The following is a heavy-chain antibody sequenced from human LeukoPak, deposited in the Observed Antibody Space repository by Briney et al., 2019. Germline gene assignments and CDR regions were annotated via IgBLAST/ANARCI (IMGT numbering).Heavy chain of an antibody. CDR1: GGSISSGDYY. CDR3: ARSLRIVVGTLAFYI. V-gene: IGHV4-30-4*08. Sequence: SETLSLTCTVSGGSISSGDYYWSWIRQPPGTGLEWIGYIYYSGSTYYNPSLKSRVTISVDTSKNQFSLKLSSLPAADTAVYYCARSLRIVVGTLAFYIWGQGTMVTVSS. D-gene: IGHD2-21*02. J-gene: IGHJ3*02. CDR2: IYYSGST.